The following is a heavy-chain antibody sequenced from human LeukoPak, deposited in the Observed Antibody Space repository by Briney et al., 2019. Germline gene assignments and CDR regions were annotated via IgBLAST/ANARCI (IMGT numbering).Heavy chain of an antibody. Sequence: PSETLSFTCAVYGGSFSGYYWSWIRQPPGKGLEWIGEINHSGSTNYNPSPKSRVTISVDTSKNQFSLKLSSVTAADTAVYYCAREAVAGTTGDYWGQGTLVTVSS. J-gene: IGHJ4*02. V-gene: IGHV4-34*01. D-gene: IGHD6-19*01. CDR1: GGSFSGYY. CDR2: INHSGST. CDR3: AREAVAGTTGDY.